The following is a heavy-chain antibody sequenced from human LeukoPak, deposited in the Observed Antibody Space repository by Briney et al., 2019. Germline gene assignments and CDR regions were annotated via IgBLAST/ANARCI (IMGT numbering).Heavy chain of an antibody. CDR3: AREGLGIDVAGAFDI. V-gene: IGHV3-20*04. D-gene: IGHD2-21*01. CDR1: GFTFDDYG. Sequence: GGSLRLSCAASGFTFDDYGMSWVRQAPGKGLEWVSGINWNGGSTGYADSVKGRFTISRDNAKNSLYLQMNSLRAEDTAVYYCAREGLGIDVAGAFDIWGQGTMVTVSS. J-gene: IGHJ3*02. CDR2: INWNGGST.